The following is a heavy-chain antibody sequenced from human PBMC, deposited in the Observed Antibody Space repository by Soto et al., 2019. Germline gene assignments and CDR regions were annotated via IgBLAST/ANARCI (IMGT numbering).Heavy chain of an antibody. CDR1: GFTFSSFG. CDR3: AKVGIGMFSHKHHFEH. D-gene: IGHD2-2*03. J-gene: IGHJ4*02. V-gene: IGHV3-23*01. CDR2: ISGSGDSS. Sequence: EVQLLDSGGDLAQPGGSLRLSCTASGFTFSSFGMTWVRQAPGKGLEWVSAISGSGDSSYYADSVKGRFTISRDNPTNTLYLQINSLRAEDTAVYYCAKVGIGMFSHKHHFEHWGQRTQVTVSS.